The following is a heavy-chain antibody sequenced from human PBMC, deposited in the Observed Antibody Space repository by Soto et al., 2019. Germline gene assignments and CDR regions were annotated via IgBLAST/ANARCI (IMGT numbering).Heavy chain of an antibody. J-gene: IGHJ1*01. CDR2: ISNDGSS. CDR3: ARLPNKSLQN. CDR1: GFTFSSYW. Sequence: EVQLVESGGGLVQPGGSLRLSCVASGFTFSSYWMHWVRQAPGKGLVWVSSISNDGSSIYADPVKGRFTISRDNAKNTLYLQMNSLRAEDTAVYYCARLPNKSLQNWGHGTLVIVAP. V-gene: IGHV3-74*01.